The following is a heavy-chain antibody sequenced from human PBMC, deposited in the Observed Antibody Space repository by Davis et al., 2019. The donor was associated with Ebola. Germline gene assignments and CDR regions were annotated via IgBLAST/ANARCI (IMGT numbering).Heavy chain of an antibody. Sequence: ASVKVSCKASGYTFTGYYMHWVRQAPGQGLEWMGWISAYNGNTNYAQKLQGRVTMTTDTSTGTAYMELSSLVSEDTAVYYCARGLVGGGVIAPYLDYWGQGTLVTVSS. CDR2: ISAYNGNT. D-gene: IGHD2-21*01. CDR3: ARGLVGGGVIAPYLDY. J-gene: IGHJ4*02. V-gene: IGHV1-18*04. CDR1: GYTFTGYY.